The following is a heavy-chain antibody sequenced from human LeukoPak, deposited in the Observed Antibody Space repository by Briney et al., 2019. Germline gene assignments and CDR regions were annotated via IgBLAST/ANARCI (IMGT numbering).Heavy chain of an antibody. CDR3: ARDGLGSYDY. D-gene: IGHD3-10*01. CDR1: GFDFSDYT. Sequence: PGGSLRLSCAASGFDFSDYTINWVRQAPGKGLEWVSSISSNSRYIYYADSVKGRLTVSRDNAKNSVYLQMNNPRVEDTAVYYCARDGLGSYDYWGHGTLVTVSS. J-gene: IGHJ4*01. CDR2: ISSNSRYI. V-gene: IGHV3-21*01.